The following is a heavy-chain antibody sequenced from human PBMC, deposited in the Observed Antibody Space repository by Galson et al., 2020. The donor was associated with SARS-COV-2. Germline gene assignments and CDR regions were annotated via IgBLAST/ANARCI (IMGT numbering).Heavy chain of an antibody. J-gene: IGHJ1*01. V-gene: IGHV1-2*02. CDR1: GFTFTDYY. CDR2: INPYSGDT. D-gene: IGHD4-17*01. CDR3: ASGYYGVS. Sequence: ASVKVSCKASGFTFTDYYMNWVRQAPGQGLEWVGWINPYSGDTDQAQNFQGRVTMTSDTTINTAYMELSSLRSDDTAIYYCASGYYGVSWGQGTLIAVSS.